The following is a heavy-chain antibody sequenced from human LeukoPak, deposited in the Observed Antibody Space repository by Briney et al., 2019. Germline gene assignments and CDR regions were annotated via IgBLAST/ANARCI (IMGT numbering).Heavy chain of an antibody. J-gene: IGHJ6*02. CDR1: GFIFSRFS. Sequence: PGGSLRLSCAASGFIFSRFSMNWVRQAPGKGLEWVAVISYDGSNKYYADSVKGRFTISRDNSKNALYLQMNSLRAEDTAVYYCASLVWFGEHYYYYYGMDVWGQGTTVTVS. D-gene: IGHD3-10*01. CDR3: ASLVWFGEHYYYYYGMDV. CDR2: ISYDGSNK. V-gene: IGHV3-30*03.